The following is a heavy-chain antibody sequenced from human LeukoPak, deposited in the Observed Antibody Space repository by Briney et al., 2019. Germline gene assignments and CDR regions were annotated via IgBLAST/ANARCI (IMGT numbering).Heavy chain of an antibody. CDR1: GGTFSSYA. J-gene: IGHJ3*02. D-gene: IGHD2-15*01. V-gene: IGHV1-69*01. Sequence: SVKVSCKASGGTFSSYAISWVRQAPGQGLEWMGVIIPIFGTANYAQKFQGRVTITADESTSTAYMELSSLRSEDTAVYYCARGIRRTGDAFDIWGQGTMVTVSS. CDR2: IIPIFGTA. CDR3: ARGIRRTGDAFDI.